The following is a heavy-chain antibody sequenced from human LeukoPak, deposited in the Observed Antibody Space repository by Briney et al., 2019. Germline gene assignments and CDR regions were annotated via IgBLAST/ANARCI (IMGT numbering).Heavy chain of an antibody. J-gene: IGHJ4*02. CDR1: GGSITSSSYY. CDR3: ARDTYYGSGSYFDY. D-gene: IGHD3-10*01. V-gene: IGHV4-39*07. CDR2: IYYSGST. Sequence: SETLSLTCSVSGGSITSSSYYWGWIRQPPEKGLEWIGSIYYSGSTYYNPSLKSRVTISVDRSKNQFSLKLSSVTAADTAVYYCARDTYYGSGSYFDYWGQGTLVTVSS.